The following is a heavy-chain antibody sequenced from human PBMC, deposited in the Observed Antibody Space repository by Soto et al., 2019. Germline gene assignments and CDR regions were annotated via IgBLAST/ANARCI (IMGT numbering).Heavy chain of an antibody. CDR1: GGTFSSYA. V-gene: IGHV1-69*13. CDR2: IIPIFGTA. CDR3: ARSVEYCSGGSCYDHRNAFDI. D-gene: IGHD2-15*01. J-gene: IGHJ3*02. Sequence: ASVKVSCKASGGTFSSYAISWVRQAPGQGLEWMGGIIPIFGTANYAQKFQGRVTITADESTSTAYMELSSLRSEDTAVYNCARSVEYCSGGSCYDHRNAFDIWGQGTMVTVS.